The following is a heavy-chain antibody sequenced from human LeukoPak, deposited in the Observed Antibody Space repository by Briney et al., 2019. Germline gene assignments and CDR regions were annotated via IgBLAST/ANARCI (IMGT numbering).Heavy chain of an antibody. J-gene: IGHJ4*02. V-gene: IGHV1-8*01. Sequence: ASVKVSCKASGYTFTSYDINWVRQATGQGLEWMGWMNPNSGNTGYAQKFQGRVTMTRNTSISTAYMELSSLRSDDTAVYYCARLQQWLDPFDYWGQGTLVTVSS. CDR1: GYTFTSYD. CDR2: MNPNSGNT. CDR3: ARLQQWLDPFDY. D-gene: IGHD6-19*01.